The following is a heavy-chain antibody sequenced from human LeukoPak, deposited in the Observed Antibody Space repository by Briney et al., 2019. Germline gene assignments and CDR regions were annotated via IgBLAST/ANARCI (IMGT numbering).Heavy chain of an antibody. D-gene: IGHD6-13*01. J-gene: IGHJ4*02. CDR1: GGSISSGGYY. Sequence: SETLSLTCTVSGGSISSGGYYWSWIRQPPGKGLEWIGYIYHSGSTYYNPSLKSRVTISVDRSKNQFSLKLSSVTAADTAVYYCAGISSSWYYFDYWGQGTLVTVSS. V-gene: IGHV4-30-2*01. CDR3: AGISSSWYYFDY. CDR2: IYHSGST.